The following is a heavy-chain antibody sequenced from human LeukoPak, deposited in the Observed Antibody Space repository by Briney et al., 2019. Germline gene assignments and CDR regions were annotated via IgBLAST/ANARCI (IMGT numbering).Heavy chain of an antibody. CDR3: TRYSGSYYGFDY. V-gene: IGHV3-74*01. D-gene: IGHD1-26*01. Sequence: PGGSLRLSCAASGFTFSNYWMHWVRQAPGKGLVWISRLNSDGSTTSYADSVKGRFTISRDNAKNTLYLQMNSLRAEDTAVYCCTRYSGSYYGFDYWGQGTLVTVSS. CDR1: GFTFSNYW. J-gene: IGHJ4*02. CDR2: LNSDGSTT.